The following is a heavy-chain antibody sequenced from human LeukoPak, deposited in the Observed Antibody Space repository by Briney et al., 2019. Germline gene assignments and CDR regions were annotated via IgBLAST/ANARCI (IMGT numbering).Heavy chain of an antibody. J-gene: IGHJ6*03. Sequence: GGSLRLSCAASGFTFSTYAMSWVRQTPGKGLEWVAAISGDNPGTYHATSVRGRFSISRDNSKNTLYLQMNSLRAEDTAVYYCARDRAHDFWSGYPSPYYYYYMDVWGKGTTVTVSS. CDR1: GFTFSTYA. V-gene: IGHV3-23*01. CDR3: ARDRAHDFWSGYPSPYYYYYMDV. CDR2: ISGDNPGT. D-gene: IGHD3-3*01.